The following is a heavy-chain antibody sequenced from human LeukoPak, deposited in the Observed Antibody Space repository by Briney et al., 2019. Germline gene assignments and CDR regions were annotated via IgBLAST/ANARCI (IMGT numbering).Heavy chain of an antibody. V-gene: IGHV3-7*01. D-gene: IGHD1-26*01. CDR3: ARDKWERTFDI. CDR1: GFTFSSYW. Sequence: PGGSLRLSCAASGFTFSSYWMSWVRQAPGKGLEWVANIKQDESEKYYVDSVKGRFTISRDNAKNSLYLQMNSLSAEDTAVYYCARDKWERTFDIWGQGTMVTVSS. J-gene: IGHJ3*02. CDR2: IKQDESEK.